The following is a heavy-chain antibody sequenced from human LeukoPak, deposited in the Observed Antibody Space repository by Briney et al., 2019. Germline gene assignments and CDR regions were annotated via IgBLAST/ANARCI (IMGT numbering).Heavy chain of an antibody. D-gene: IGHD2-21*02. CDR3: ARGNSGAYCGGDCYSSSWFDP. Sequence: GGSLRLSCAASGFTFSSYAMSWVRQAPGKGLEWVSVIYSGGSTYYADSVKGRFTISRDNSKNTLYLQMNSLRAEDTAVYYCARGNSGAYCGGDCYSSSWFDPWGQGTLVTVSS. V-gene: IGHV3-53*01. CDR1: GFTFSSYA. J-gene: IGHJ5*02. CDR2: IYSGGST.